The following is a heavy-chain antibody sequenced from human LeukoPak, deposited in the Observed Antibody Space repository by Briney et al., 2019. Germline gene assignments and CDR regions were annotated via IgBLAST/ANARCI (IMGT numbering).Heavy chain of an antibody. CDR1: GLTFSSYS. V-gene: IGHV3-21*01. CDR3: GRDKYYFDY. Sequence: GRTLRLSRAVSGLTFSSYSMNCVRRAPGKGLEWISSICSSSSYIYYADPVKGRLTISRDNTKNSLYLQRNSLRAEDTAVYYCGRDKYYFDYWGQGTLVTVSS. CDR2: ICSSSSYI. J-gene: IGHJ4*02.